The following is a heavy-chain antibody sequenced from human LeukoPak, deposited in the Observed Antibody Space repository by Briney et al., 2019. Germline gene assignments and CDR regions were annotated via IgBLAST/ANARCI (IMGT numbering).Heavy chain of an antibody. V-gene: IGHV1-69*13. CDR1: GGTLSSYA. CDR3: ARGRGDSSGWYDDFDY. J-gene: IGHJ4*02. D-gene: IGHD6-19*01. Sequence: ASGKLSCKASGGTLSSYAISWVRQAPGQGLEWMGGIIPIFGTANYAQKFQGRVTITADESTSTAYMELSSLRSEDTAVYYCARGRGDSSGWYDDFDYWGQGTLVTVSS. CDR2: IIPIFGTA.